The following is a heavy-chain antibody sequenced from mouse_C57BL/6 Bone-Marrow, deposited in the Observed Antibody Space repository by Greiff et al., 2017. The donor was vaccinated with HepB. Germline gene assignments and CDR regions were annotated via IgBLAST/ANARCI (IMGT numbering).Heavy chain of an antibody. D-gene: IGHD1-1*01. J-gene: IGHJ2*01. CDR3: ARDYYYGSSLFFDY. CDR2: INYDGSST. Sequence: EVKLVESEGGLVQPGSSMKLSCTASGFTFSDYYMAWVRQVPEKGLEWVANINYDGSSTYYLDSLKSRFIISRDNAKNILYLQMSSLKSEDTATYYCARDYYYGSSLFFDYWGQGTTLTVSS. V-gene: IGHV5-16*01. CDR1: GFTFSDYY.